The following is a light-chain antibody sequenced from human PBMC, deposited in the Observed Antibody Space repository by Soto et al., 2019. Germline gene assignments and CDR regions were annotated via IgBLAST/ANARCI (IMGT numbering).Light chain of an antibody. Sequence: DIQLTQSPSFLSASVGDRVTITCRASLGISTYLAWYQQKPGKAPNLLIYAASTLQSGVPSRFSGSGSGTEFTLTISSLQTEDFATYYCQQVNPYTFGPGTKVDI. CDR1: LGISTY. J-gene: IGKJ3*01. V-gene: IGKV1-9*01. CDR3: QQVNPYT. CDR2: AAS.